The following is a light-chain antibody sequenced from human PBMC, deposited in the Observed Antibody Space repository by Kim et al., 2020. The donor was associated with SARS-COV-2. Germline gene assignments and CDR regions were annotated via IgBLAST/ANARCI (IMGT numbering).Light chain of an antibody. J-gene: IGKJ4*01. CDR2: GAS. CDR1: QGVSTN. Sequence: PGESATLSCRASQGVSTNLAWYQQKPGQAPRLLIYGASTRATGIPARFSGSGSGTEFTLTISSLQSEDFAVYYCQQYNNWPPLTFGGGTKVDIK. CDR3: QQYNNWPPLT. V-gene: IGKV3-15*01.